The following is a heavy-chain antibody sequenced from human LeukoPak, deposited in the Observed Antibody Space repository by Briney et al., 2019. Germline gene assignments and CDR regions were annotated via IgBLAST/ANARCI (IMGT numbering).Heavy chain of an antibody. J-gene: IGHJ3*02. CDR3: ARSSYDAFDI. CDR1: GFTFDDYG. Sequence: GGSLRLSCAASGFTFDDYGMSWVRQAPGKGLEWVANIKQDGSEKYYVDSVKGRFTISRDNAKNSLYLQMNSLRAEDTAVYYCARSSYDAFDIWGQGTMVTVSS. D-gene: IGHD1-26*01. CDR2: IKQDGSEK. V-gene: IGHV3-7*01.